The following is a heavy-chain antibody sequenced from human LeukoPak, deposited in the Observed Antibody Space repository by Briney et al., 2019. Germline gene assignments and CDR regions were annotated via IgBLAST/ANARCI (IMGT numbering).Heavy chain of an antibody. CDR3: ARVLPFWSGYPYRFDAFDI. CDR1: GGSISSYY. CDR2: IYTSGST. J-gene: IGHJ3*02. V-gene: IGHV4-4*07. Sequence: SETLSLTCTVSGGSISSYYWSWIRQPAGKGLEWIGRIYTSGSTNYNPSLKSRVTMSVDTSKNQFSLKLSSVTAADTAVYYCARVLPFWSGYPYRFDAFDIWGQGTMVTVSS. D-gene: IGHD3-3*01.